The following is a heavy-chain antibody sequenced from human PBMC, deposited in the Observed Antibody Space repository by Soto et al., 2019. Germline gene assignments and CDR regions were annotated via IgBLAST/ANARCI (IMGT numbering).Heavy chain of an antibody. D-gene: IGHD3-9*01. V-gene: IGHV3-48*01. J-gene: IGHJ4*02. CDR3: ASTGYYIDY. Sequence: EVQLVESGGGLVQPGGSLRLSCAASGFTFSSYSMNWVRQAPGKGLEWVSYISSSSSTIYYADSVKGRFTISRDNAKNSLYLQMNSLRAEDTAVYYCASTGYYIDYWGQGTLVTVSS. CDR1: GFTFSSYS. CDR2: ISSSSSTI.